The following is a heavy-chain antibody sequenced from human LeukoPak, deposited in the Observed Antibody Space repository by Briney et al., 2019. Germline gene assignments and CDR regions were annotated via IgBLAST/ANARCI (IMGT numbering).Heavy chain of an antibody. D-gene: IGHD4-23*01. V-gene: IGHV4-59*01. CDR3: ARGGSTVVTNIDY. CDR1: GVSISSYY. J-gene: IGHJ4*02. Sequence: SETLSLTCTVSGVSISSYYWSWIRQPPGKGLEWIGYIYYSGSTNYNPSLKNRVTISVDTSKNQFSMKLSSVAAADTAVYYCARGGSTVVTNIDYWGQGTLVTVSS. CDR2: IYYSGST.